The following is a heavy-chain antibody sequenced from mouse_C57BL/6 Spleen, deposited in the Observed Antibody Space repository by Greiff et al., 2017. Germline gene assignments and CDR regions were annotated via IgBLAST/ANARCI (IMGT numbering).Heavy chain of an antibody. CDR1: GYSITSGYY. CDR3: AREGAYYSNYVWFAY. CDR2: ISYDGSN. J-gene: IGHJ3*01. V-gene: IGHV3-6*01. D-gene: IGHD2-5*01. Sequence: EVKLQEPGPGLVKPSQSLSLTCSVTGYSITSGYYWNWIRQFPGNQLEWMGYISYDGSNNYNPSLKNRISITRDTAKNQFFLKLNSVTTEDTATYYCAREGAYYSNYVWFAYWGQGTLVTVSA.